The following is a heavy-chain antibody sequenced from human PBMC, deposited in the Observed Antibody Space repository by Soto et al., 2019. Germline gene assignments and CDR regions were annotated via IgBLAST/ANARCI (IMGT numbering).Heavy chain of an antibody. CDR3: AREGNLGRWIQPLDS. V-gene: IGHV4-59*01. CDR1: GGSISGYY. Sequence: SETLSLTCIVSGGSISGYYWSWIRQPPEKGLEWIGSVYYTGRTSYNPSLKSRVTISLDASENHFSLKLISVTTADTAVYFCAREGNLGRWIQPLDSWGQGTLVTVSS. D-gene: IGHD2-2*03. J-gene: IGHJ4*02. CDR2: VYYTGRT.